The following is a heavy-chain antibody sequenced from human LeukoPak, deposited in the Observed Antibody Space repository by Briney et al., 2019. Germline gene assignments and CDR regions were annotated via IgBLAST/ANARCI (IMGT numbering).Heavy chain of an antibody. D-gene: IGHD3-10*01. CDR3: AKGVTYYGSGSYYYYFDY. CDR2: INWNGGST. Sequence: GGSLRLSCAASGFTFDDYGMSWVRQAPGKGLEWVSGINWNGGSTGYADSVKGRFTISRDNSKNTLYLQMNSLRAEDTAVYYCAKGVTYYGSGSYYYYFDYWGQGTLVTVSS. CDR1: GFTFDDYG. J-gene: IGHJ4*02. V-gene: IGHV3-20*04.